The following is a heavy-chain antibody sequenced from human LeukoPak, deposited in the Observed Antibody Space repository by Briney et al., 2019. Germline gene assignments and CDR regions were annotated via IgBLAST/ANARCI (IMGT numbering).Heavy chain of an antibody. V-gene: IGHV3-64*01. CDR2: ISSNGGST. J-gene: IGHJ4*02. D-gene: IGHD4-17*01. CDR3: ARSHTVTTYYFDY. Sequence: GGSLRLSCAASGFTFSSYAMHWVRQAPGKGLEYVSAISSNGGSTYYANSVTGRFTISRDNSKNTLYLQMGSLRAEDMAVYYCARSHTVTTYYFDYWGQGTLVTVSS. CDR1: GFTFSSYA.